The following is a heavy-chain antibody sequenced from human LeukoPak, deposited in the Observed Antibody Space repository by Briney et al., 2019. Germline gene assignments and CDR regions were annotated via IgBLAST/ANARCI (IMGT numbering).Heavy chain of an antibody. D-gene: IGHD3-3*01. CDR3: ARGPTKLRFLEWFDYYMDV. CDR1: GCSISSGYY. CDR2: IYHSGST. Sequence: PSETLSLTCTVSGCSISSGYYWGWIRQPPGKGLEWIGSIYHSGSTYYNPSLKSRVTISVDTSKNQFSLKLSSVTAADTAVYYCARGPTKLRFLEWFDYYMDVWGKGTTVTVSS. J-gene: IGHJ6*03. V-gene: IGHV4-38-2*02.